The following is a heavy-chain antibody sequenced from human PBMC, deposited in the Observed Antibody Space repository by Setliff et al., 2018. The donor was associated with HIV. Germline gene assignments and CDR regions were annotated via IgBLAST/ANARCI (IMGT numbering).Heavy chain of an antibody. Sequence: PSETLSLTCTVSGGFISSYYWSWIRQPPGKGLEWIGYIHYSGSTSYNPSLKSRVTISVDTSKNQFSLKLTSVTAADTAVYYCARGPAREGGYWGSDSQGYFQHWGQGTPVTVSS. J-gene: IGHJ1*01. CDR3: ARGPAREGGYWGSDSQGYFQH. D-gene: IGHD3-22*01. V-gene: IGHV4-59*01. CDR2: IHYSGST. CDR1: GGFISSYY.